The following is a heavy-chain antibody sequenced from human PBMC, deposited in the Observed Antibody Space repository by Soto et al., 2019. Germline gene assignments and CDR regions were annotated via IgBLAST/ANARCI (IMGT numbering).Heavy chain of an antibody. V-gene: IGHV1-24*01. CDR1: GYTLTELS. D-gene: IGHD1-20*01. J-gene: IGHJ6*01. CDR2: FDPEDGET. Sequence: ASVKVSCKVSGYTLTELSMHWVRQAPGKGLEWMGGFDPEDGETIXXXXXQGRVTMTEDTSTDTAXMELSSLRSEDTAVYYCATVRITXXXXXKGMDVLXXGTTV. CDR3: ATVRITXXXXXKGMDV.